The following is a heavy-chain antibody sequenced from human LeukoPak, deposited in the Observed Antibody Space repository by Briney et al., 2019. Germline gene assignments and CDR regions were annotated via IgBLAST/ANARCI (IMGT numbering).Heavy chain of an antibody. CDR2: ISGSGGST. CDR1: GFTFSSYA. D-gene: IGHD1-1*01. J-gene: IGHJ4*02. V-gene: IGHV3-23*01. CDR3: AAILLDLNYYFFDF. Sequence: PGGSLRLSCAASGFTFSSYAMSWVRQAPGKGLEWVSAISGSGGSTYYADSVKGRFTISRDNSKNTLYLQMKSLRADDSAIYYCAAILLDLNYYFFDFWGQGTLVTVSS.